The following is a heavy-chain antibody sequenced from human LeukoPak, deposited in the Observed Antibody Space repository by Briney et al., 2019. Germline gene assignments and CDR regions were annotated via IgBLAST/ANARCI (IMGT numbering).Heavy chain of an antibody. Sequence: GGSLRLSCAASGFTFSSYAMSWVRQAPGKGLEWASAISGSGGSTYYADSVKGRFTISRDNSKNTLYLQMNSLRAGDTAVYYCAKDGTYYYGSGNFDYWGQGTLVTVSS. CDR1: GFTFSSYA. D-gene: IGHD3-10*01. CDR3: AKDGTYYYGSGNFDY. J-gene: IGHJ4*02. CDR2: ISGSGGST. V-gene: IGHV3-23*01.